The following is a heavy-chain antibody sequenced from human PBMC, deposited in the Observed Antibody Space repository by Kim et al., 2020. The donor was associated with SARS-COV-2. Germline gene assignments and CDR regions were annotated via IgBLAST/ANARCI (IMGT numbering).Heavy chain of an antibody. CDR2: IIPIFGTA. CDR1: GGTFSSYA. V-gene: IGHV1-69*13. CDR3: ARVGGIQLWRNPVYGMDV. J-gene: IGHJ6*02. D-gene: IGHD5-18*01. Sequence: SVKVSCKASGGTFSSYAISWVRQAPGQGLEWMGGIIPIFGTANYAQKFQGRVTITADESTSTAYMELSSLRSEDTAVYYCARVGGIQLWRNPVYGMDVWGQGTTVTVSS.